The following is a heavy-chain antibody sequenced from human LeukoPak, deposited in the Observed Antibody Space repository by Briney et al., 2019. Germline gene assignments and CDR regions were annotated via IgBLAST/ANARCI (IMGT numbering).Heavy chain of an antibody. D-gene: IGHD1-26*01. CDR3: ARERWEVNGDAFDI. V-gene: IGHV4-4*07. J-gene: IGHJ3*02. Sequence: SETLSLTCTVSGGSISSYYWSWIRQPAGKGLEWIGRIYTSWSTNYNPSLKSRVTMSVDTSKNQFSLKLSSVTAADTAVYYCARERWEVNGDAFDIWGQGTMVTVSS. CDR1: GGSISSYY. CDR2: IYTSWST.